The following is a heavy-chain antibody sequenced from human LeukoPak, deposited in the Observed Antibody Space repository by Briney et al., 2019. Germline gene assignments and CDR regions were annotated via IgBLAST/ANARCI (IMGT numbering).Heavy chain of an antibody. CDR3: TRRQQVPTGTFDL. CDR1: GFTFSSYG. D-gene: IGHD6-13*01. CDR2: IRYDGSNK. J-gene: IGHJ3*01. Sequence: GGSLRLSCAASGFTFSSYGMHWVRQAPGKGLEWVAFIRYDGSNKYYADSVKGRFTISRDNSKNTLYLQMNSLRTEDTAVYYCTRRQQVPTGTFDLWGQGTMVTVSS. V-gene: IGHV3-30*02.